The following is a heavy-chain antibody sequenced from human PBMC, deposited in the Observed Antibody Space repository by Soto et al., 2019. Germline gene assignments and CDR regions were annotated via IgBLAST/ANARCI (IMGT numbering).Heavy chain of an antibody. CDR3: AHILVDCSGGSCYDQGFDY. CDR1: GFSLSTRGVG. CDR2: IYWDDDK. D-gene: IGHD2-15*01. V-gene: IGHV2-5*02. J-gene: IGHJ4*02. Sequence: QITLKESGPTLVKPTQTLTLTCTFSGFSLSTRGVGVGWIRQPPGKALEWLALIYWDDDKRYSPSLKSRLTMTKDPSKNQVFLTMTNVDPVDTATYYCAHILVDCSGGSCYDQGFDYWGQGTLVTVSS.